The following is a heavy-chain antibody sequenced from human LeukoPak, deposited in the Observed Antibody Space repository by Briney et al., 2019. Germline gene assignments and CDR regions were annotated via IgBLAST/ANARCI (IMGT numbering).Heavy chain of an antibody. CDR2: ISYDGSNK. V-gene: IGHV3-30*18. D-gene: IGHD6-25*01. J-gene: IGHJ3*02. CDR3: ANAAAFDI. CDR1: GFTFSSYG. Sequence: GGSLRLSCAASGFTFSSYGMLWVRQAPGKGLEWVAVISYDGSNKYYADSVKGRFTISRDNSKNTLYLQMNSLRAEDTAVYYCANAAAFDIWGQGTMVTVSS.